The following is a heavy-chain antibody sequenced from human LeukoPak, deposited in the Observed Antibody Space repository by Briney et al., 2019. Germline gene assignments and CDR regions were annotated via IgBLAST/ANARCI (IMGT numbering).Heavy chain of an antibody. CDR2: ISYDGSNK. CDR1: GFTFSSYA. Sequence: RSLRLSCAASGFTFSSYAMHWVRQAPGKGLEWVAVISYDGSNKYYADSVKGRFTISRDNAKNSLYLQMNSLRDKDTAVYYCAGGNRKYYFDYWGQGTLVTVSS. J-gene: IGHJ4*02. D-gene: IGHD1-14*01. V-gene: IGHV3-30-3*01. CDR3: AGGNRKYYFDY.